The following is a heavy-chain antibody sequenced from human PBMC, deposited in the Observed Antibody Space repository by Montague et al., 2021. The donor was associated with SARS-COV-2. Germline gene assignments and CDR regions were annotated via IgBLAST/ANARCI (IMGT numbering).Heavy chain of an antibody. CDR2: IYYSGSN. V-gene: IGHV4-39*01. CDR3: VRRCDYGGPRFDY. Sequence: SETLSLTCTVSGGSVSSRSYYWGWLRQPQGQGLEWIGSIYYSGSNHYNLSLKSRVTISVDTSKNQFSLKQSSVTDADTAVYYCVRRCDYGGPRFDYWGQGTLVSVSS. J-gene: IGHJ4*02. D-gene: IGHD4-23*01. CDR1: GGSVSSRSYY.